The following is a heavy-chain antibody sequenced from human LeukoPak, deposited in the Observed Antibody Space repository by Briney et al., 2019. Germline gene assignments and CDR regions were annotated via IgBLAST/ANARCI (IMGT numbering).Heavy chain of an antibody. CDR3: ARDGSGGGSYYSNDAFDI. CDR2: ISAYNGNI. V-gene: IGHV1-18*01. D-gene: IGHD1-26*01. Sequence: ASVKVSCKASGYTFTSYGISWVRQAPGQGLEWMGWISAYNGNINYAQKLQGRVTMTTDTSTSTAYMELRSLRSDDTAVYYCARDGSGGGSYYSNDAFDIWGQGTMVTVSS. J-gene: IGHJ3*02. CDR1: GYTFTSYG.